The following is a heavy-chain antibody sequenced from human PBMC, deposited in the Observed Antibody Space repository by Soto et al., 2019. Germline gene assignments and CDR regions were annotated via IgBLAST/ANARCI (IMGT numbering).Heavy chain of an antibody. V-gene: IGHV1-69*13. CDR2: IIPTFGRT. CDR3: ARDPLSSFAVDV. D-gene: IGHD3-10*02. J-gene: IGHJ6*02. CDR1: GDTFSSYA. Sequence: SVKVSCKASGDTFSSYAISWVRQAPGKGLEWMGKIIPTFGRTNYAQKFQGRLTISADDSTSTAYMELTSLESDDTAVYYCARDPLSSFAVDVWGQGTTVTVS.